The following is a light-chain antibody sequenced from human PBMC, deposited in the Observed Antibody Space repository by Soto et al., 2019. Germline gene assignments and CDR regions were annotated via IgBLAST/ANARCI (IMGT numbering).Light chain of an antibody. CDR3: SSYTSRSTLV. J-gene: IGLJ1*01. CDR1: SSDFGGYNY. V-gene: IGLV2-14*01. Sequence: QSALTQPASVSGSPGQSITISCTGTSSDFGGYNYVSWYQQHPGKAPKLMIYEVTNRPSGVSNRFSGSKSGNTASLTISGLQAEDEADYYCSSYTSRSTLVFGTGTKLTVL. CDR2: EVT.